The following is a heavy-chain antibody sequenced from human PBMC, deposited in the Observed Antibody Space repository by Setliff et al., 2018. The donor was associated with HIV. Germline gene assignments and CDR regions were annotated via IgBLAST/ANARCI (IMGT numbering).Heavy chain of an antibody. Sequence: SETLSLTCTSSGDSISGYYWSWIRQSPGKGLEWIGGFHHSGSAHYNPSLKSRVTISGQTSKNQFSLTLTSVTAADTAIYYCARQGAGYYYDSSDYYTGNGFDMWGQGTMVTVSS. CDR2: FHHSGSA. CDR3: ARQGAGYYYDSSDYYTGNGFDM. J-gene: IGHJ3*02. V-gene: IGHV4-59*08. CDR1: GDSISGYY. D-gene: IGHD3-22*01.